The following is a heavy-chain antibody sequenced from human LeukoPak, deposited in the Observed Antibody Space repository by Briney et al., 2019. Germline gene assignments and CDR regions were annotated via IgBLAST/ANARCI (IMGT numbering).Heavy chain of an antibody. D-gene: IGHD5-18*01. J-gene: IGHJ6*02. CDR3: AKGDEYNNGALGGMDV. CDR2: ISYDETNK. CDR1: GFTFSSYA. V-gene: IGHV3-30-3*01. Sequence: GGSLRLSCAASGFTFSSYAMHWVRQAPGKGLEWVAVISYDETNKYYADSVKGRFTISRDNSKNTLYLQMNSLRAEDTAVYYCAKGDEYNNGALGGMDVWGQGTTVTVSS.